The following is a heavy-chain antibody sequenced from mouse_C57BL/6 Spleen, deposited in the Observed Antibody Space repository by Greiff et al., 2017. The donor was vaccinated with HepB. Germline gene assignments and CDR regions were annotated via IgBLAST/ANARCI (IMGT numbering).Heavy chain of an antibody. Sequence: VQGVESGPGLVAPSQSLSITCTVSGFSLTSYAISWVRQPPGKGLEWLGVIWTGGGTNYNSAHKSRLSISKDNSKSQVFLKMNSLQTDDTARYYCARLYYGSSPYAMDYWGQGTSVTVSS. J-gene: IGHJ4*01. CDR2: IWTGGGT. D-gene: IGHD1-1*01. CDR3: ARLYYGSSPYAMDY. V-gene: IGHV2-9-1*01. CDR1: GFSLTSYA.